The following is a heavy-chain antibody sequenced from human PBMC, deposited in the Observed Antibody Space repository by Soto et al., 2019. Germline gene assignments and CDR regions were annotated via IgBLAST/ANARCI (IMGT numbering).Heavy chain of an antibody. J-gene: IGHJ3*02. CDR3: ARGYYETGSGHSNPFDI. D-gene: IGHD3-22*01. CDR1: GASISSSY. V-gene: IGHV4-59*01. CDR2: VYYTGST. Sequence: PSETLSLTCTVSGASISSSYWSWIRQSPEKGLEWIGYVYYTGSTNYNPSLKSRVTISLDTSRNQFSLKLNSVTAADTAVYFCARGYYETGSGHSNPFDIWGQGTMVTV.